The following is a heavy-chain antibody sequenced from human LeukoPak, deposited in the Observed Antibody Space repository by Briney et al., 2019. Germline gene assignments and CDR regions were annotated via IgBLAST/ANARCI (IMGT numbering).Heavy chain of an antibody. CDR1: GFTFSSYA. Sequence: GGSLRLSCAASGFTFSSYAMSWVRQAPGKGLEWVSAISGSGGSTYYADSVKGRFTISRDNSKNTLYLQMNSLRAEDTAVYYCARDPPNSVVVPAARSQPPDYWGQGTLVTVSS. CDR3: ARDPPNSVVVPAARSQPPDY. CDR2: ISGSGGST. D-gene: IGHD2-2*01. V-gene: IGHV3-23*01. J-gene: IGHJ4*02.